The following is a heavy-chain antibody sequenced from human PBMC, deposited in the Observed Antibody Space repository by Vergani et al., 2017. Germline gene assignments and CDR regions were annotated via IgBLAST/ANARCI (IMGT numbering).Heavy chain of an antibody. D-gene: IGHD5-18*01. J-gene: IGHJ6*03. Sequence: QVQLVQSGAEVKKPGSSVKVSCKASGGTFSSYAISWVRQAPGQGLEWMGGIIPIFGTANYAQKFQGRVTITADESTSTAYMELSSLRSEDTAVCYCARDKDTAMVTDYYYYMDVWGKGTTVTVSS. V-gene: IGHV1-69*01. CDR3: ARDKDTAMVTDYYYYMDV. CDR2: IIPIFGTA. CDR1: GGTFSSYA.